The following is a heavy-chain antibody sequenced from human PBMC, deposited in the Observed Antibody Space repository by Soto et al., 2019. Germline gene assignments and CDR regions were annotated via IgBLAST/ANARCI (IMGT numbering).Heavy chain of an antibody. J-gene: IGHJ5*02. CDR1: GDYISSYY. Sequence: SETLSLTCTVSGDYISSYYWSWIRQPPGKGLEWIGYIHYSGSTNYNPSLKSRVTISVDTSKNQFSLRLSSVTAEDTAVYYCARSSGWYVWFDPWGQGTLVTVSS. V-gene: IGHV4-59*08. D-gene: IGHD6-13*01. CDR2: IHYSGST. CDR3: ARSSGWYVWFDP.